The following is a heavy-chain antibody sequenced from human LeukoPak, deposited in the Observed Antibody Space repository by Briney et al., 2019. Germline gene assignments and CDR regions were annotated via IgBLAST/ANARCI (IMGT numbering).Heavy chain of an antibody. D-gene: IGHD6-25*01. Sequence: ASVKVSCKASGGTISSYAISWVRQAPGQGLEWMGGIIPIFGTANYAQKFQGRVTITADESTSTAYMELSSLRSEDTAVYYCASSALYYYYYGMDVWGQGTTVTVSS. CDR1: GGTISSYA. V-gene: IGHV1-69*13. CDR3: ASSALYYYYYGMDV. CDR2: IIPIFGTA. J-gene: IGHJ6*02.